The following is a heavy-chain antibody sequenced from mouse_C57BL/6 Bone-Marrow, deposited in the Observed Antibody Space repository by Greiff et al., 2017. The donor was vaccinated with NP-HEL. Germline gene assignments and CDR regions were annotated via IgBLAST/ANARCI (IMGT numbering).Heavy chain of an antibody. J-gene: IGHJ4*01. CDR1: GYTFTSYW. V-gene: IGHV1-50*01. CDR3: ARTPTIVTYYYAMDY. CDR2: IDPSDSYT. D-gene: IGHD2-5*01. Sequence: QVQLQQPGAELVKPGASVKLSCKASGYTFTSYWMQWVKQRPGQGLEWIGEIDPSDSYTNYNQKFKGKATLTVDKSSSTAYRKLSRLTSEDSAVYYCARTPTIVTYYYAMDYWGQGTSVTVSS.